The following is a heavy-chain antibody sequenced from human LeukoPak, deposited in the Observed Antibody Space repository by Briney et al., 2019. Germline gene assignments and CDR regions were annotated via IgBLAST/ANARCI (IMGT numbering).Heavy chain of an antibody. CDR3: ARDYGSGSYRFDY. Sequence: ASVKVSCKASGYTFTRYAFSWVRQAPGQGLEWMGWISAYSGNTNYAQNLQGRVTMTTDTSTSTAYMEVRSLRSDDTAVYYCARDYGSGSYRFDYWGQGTLVTVSS. D-gene: IGHD3-10*01. CDR2: ISAYSGNT. CDR1: GYTFTRYA. V-gene: IGHV1-18*01. J-gene: IGHJ4*02.